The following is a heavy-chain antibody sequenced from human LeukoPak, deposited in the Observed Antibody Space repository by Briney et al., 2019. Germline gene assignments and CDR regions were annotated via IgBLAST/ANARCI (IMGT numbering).Heavy chain of an antibody. Sequence: RGSLRLSCAASGFTFSSYSMNWVRQAPGKGLEWVSSISSSSSYIYYADSVKGRFTISRDNAKNSLYLQMNSLRAEDTAVYYCARDMGPDSSARERPLTWFDPWGQGTLVTVSS. CDR3: ARDMGPDSSARERPLTWFDP. J-gene: IGHJ5*02. D-gene: IGHD6-6*01. CDR2: ISSSSSYI. V-gene: IGHV3-21*01. CDR1: GFTFSSYS.